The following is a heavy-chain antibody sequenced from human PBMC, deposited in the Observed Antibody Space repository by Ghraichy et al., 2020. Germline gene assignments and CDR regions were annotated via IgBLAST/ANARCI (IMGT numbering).Heavy chain of an antibody. D-gene: IGHD2-2*01. CDR2: SIPIFGTA. V-gene: IGHV1-69*13. CDR1: GGTFSNYA. CDR3: ARGYTGLYCDSTNCSPHACDI. J-gene: IGHJ3*02. Sequence: SVKVSCKASGGTFSNYAISWVRQAPGQGLEWMGGSIPIFGTANYAQKFQGRVTITADESTSTAYMELSSLRSEDTAVYFCARGYTGLYCDSTNCSPHACDIWGQGTMVTVSS.